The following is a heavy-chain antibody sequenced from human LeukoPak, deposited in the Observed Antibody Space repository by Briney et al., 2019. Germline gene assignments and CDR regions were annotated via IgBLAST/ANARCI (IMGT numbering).Heavy chain of an antibody. CDR2: TNHSGST. Sequence: PSETLSLTCAVYGGSFSGYYWSWIRQPPGKGLEWIGETNHSGSTNYNPSLKSRVTISVDTSKNQFSLKLSSVTAADTAVYYCARGLTDCSGGSCYYAYYYYGMDVWGQGTTVTVSS. CDR1: GGSFSGYY. CDR3: ARGLTDCSGGSCYYAYYYYGMDV. J-gene: IGHJ6*02. V-gene: IGHV4-34*01. D-gene: IGHD2-15*01.